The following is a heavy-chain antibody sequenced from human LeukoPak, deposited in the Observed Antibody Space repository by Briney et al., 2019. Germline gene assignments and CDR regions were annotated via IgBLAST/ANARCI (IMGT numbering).Heavy chain of an antibody. CDR1: GLTFRNYA. Sequence: GGSLRLSCAASGLTFRNYAMNWVRQAPGKGLEWVGRIKPKTDGETTEYAAPVKGRFSISRDDSKNMLYLQMNSLKTEDTAVYYCITPLPYSAQGGQGTLVTVSS. CDR2: IKPKTDGETT. V-gene: IGHV3-15*07. D-gene: IGHD2-21*01. CDR3: ITPLPYSAQ. J-gene: IGHJ4*02.